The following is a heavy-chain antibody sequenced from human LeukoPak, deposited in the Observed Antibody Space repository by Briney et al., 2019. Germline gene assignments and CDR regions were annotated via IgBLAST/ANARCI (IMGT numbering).Heavy chain of an antibody. J-gene: IGHJ5*02. CDR3: ARDRDSAVADNWFDP. CDR2: TYYRSKWYN. Sequence: SQTLSLTCAISGDSVSSNSAAWNWIRPSPSRGLEWLGRTYYRSKWYNDYAVSVKSRITIDPDTSKNQFSLQLNSVPPEDTAVYYCARDRDSAVADNWFDPWGQGTLVTVSS. CDR1: GDSVSSNSAA. D-gene: IGHD6-19*01. V-gene: IGHV6-1*01.